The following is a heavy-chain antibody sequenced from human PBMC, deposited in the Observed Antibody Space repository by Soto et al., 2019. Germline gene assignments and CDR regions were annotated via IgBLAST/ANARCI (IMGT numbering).Heavy chain of an antibody. CDR1: GFTFSNYW. V-gene: IGHV3-74*01. Sequence: PGGSLILSCASSGFTFSNYWMHWVRQAPGKGLVWVSRINSDGSSASYADSVKGRFTISRDNSKNTLYLQMNGLRAEDTAVYYCARGLDYYDSSGYDYVALRGYYGMDVWGKGNTVTVSS. D-gene: IGHD3-22*01. CDR2: INSDGSSA. J-gene: IGHJ6*04. CDR3: ARGLDYYDSSGYDYVALRGYYGMDV.